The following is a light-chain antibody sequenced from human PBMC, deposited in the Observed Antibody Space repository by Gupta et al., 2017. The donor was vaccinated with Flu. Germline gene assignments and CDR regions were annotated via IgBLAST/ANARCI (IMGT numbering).Light chain of an antibody. J-gene: IGKJ1*01. CDR2: VGS. CDR3: MQVLQTPRT. Sequence: DIVVTPSPISLAVTPGEPASISCRSSQSLLLHSNGYNSLDWYLQKPGQSPQLLINVGSTRASGVPDRFSGSGSGTDFTLNISRVQPEDVGVYYCMQVLQTPRTFGQGTKVEIK. CDR1: QSLLLHSNGYNS. V-gene: IGKV2-28*01.